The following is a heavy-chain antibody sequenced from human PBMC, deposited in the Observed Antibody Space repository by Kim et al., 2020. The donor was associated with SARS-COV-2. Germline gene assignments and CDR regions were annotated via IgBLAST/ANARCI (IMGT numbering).Heavy chain of an antibody. V-gene: IGHV4-34*01. D-gene: IGHD6-13*01. CDR3: ARRVAAAGWGVADFDY. CDR1: GGSFSGYY. Sequence: SETLSLTCAVYGGSFSGYYWSWIRQPPGKGLEWIGEINHSGSTNYNASLKSRVTISVDTSKNQFSLKLSSVTAADTAVYYCARRVAAAGWGVADFDYWGQGTLVTVSS. CDR2: INHSGST. J-gene: IGHJ4*02.